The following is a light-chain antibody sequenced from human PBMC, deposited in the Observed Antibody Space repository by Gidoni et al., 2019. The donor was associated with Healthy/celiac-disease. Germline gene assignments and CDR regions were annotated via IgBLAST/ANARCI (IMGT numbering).Light chain of an antibody. J-gene: IGKJ3*01. CDR2: ATS. CDR3: QQLNSYPPT. V-gene: IGKV1-9*01. CDR1: QGISSY. Sequence: DIQLTQSPSFLSASVGDRVTITCRASQGISSYLAWYQQKPGKAPKLLIYATSTLQSGVPSRFSGSGSGTEFTLTISSLQHEDCATYYCQQLNSYPPTCGPGTKVDIK.